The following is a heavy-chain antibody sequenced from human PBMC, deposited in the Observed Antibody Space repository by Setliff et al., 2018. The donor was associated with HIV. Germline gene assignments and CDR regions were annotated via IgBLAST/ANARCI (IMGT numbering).Heavy chain of an antibody. CDR2: LYFGDSDP. D-gene: IGHD2-15*01. Sequence: PGESLKISCQTSGSSFSTYWVGWVRQMPGKGLEWLGILYFGDSDPKYNPSFEGQVTISADKSIKTAFLQWRSLKTSDTAIYYCARGRGGYFGGGRYYNLPYFDSWGQGTRVTVSS. V-gene: IGHV5-51*01. CDR3: ARGRGGYFGGGRYYNLPYFDS. CDR1: GSSFSTYW. J-gene: IGHJ4*02.